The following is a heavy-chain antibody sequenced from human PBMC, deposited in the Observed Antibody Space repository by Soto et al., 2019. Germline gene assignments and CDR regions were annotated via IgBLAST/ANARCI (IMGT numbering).Heavy chain of an antibody. Sequence: PSETLSLTCTVSGGSISSSSYYWGWIRQPPGKGLEWIGSIYYSGSTYYNPSLKSRVTISVDTSKNQFSLKLSSVTAADTAVYYCARQGAPGVEWPNIRGYYYYGMDVWGQGTTVTVSS. CDR1: GGSISSSSYY. V-gene: IGHV4-39*01. CDR2: IYYSGST. D-gene: IGHD3-3*01. CDR3: ARQGAPGVEWPNIRGYYYYGMDV. J-gene: IGHJ6*02.